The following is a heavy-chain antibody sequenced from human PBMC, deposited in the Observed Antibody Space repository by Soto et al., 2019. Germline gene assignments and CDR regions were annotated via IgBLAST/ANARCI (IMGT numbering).Heavy chain of an antibody. CDR1: GGSIGSGSYY. Sequence: PSETLSLTCTVSGGSIGSGSYYWSWIRQHPGKGLEWIGYIYYSGSTYYKPSLKSRVTISIDTSTNQISLKLSSVTAADTAVYYCARAGYDRDGGGYYYFDYWGQGTLVTVSS. CDR3: ARAGYDRDGGGYYYFDY. D-gene: IGHD3-22*01. J-gene: IGHJ4*03. V-gene: IGHV4-31*03. CDR2: IYYSGST.